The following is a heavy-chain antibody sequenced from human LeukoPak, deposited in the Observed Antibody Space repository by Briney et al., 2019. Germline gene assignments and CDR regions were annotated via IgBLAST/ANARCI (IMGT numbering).Heavy chain of an antibody. CDR3: ARLGTVVVPAYFDY. Sequence: SETLSLTCAVSGGSISSGGYSWSWIRQPPGKGLEWIGYIYHSGSTYYNPSLKSRVTISVDTSKNQFSLKLSSVTAADTAVYYCARLGTVVVPAYFDYWGQGTLVTVSS. D-gene: IGHD2-2*01. V-gene: IGHV4-30-2*03. CDR1: GGSISSGGYS. CDR2: IYHSGST. J-gene: IGHJ4*02.